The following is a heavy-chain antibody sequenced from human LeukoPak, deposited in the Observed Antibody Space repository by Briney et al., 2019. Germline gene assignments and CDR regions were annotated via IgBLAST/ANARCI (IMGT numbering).Heavy chain of an antibody. V-gene: IGHV5-51*01. CDR3: ATSSVRY. D-gene: IGHD3-9*01. CDR2: IYPYNSET. Sequence: GKSLKISCRVSGYKFSDYWIGWVRQLPGRGLDWMGIIYPYNSETRYSPSFQGQVTISVDMSISTTYLQWDSLKAPDTAIYYCATSSVRYWGQGTLVTVSS. J-gene: IGHJ4*02. CDR1: GYKFSDYW.